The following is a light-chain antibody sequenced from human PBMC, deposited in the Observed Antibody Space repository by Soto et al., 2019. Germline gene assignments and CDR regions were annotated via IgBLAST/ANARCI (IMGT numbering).Light chain of an antibody. Sequence: EIVLTQSPATLSSSPGEAATLSCRASQSVSSYFAWYQQKPGQAPRLLIYDASNRATGIPARFSGSGSGTDFTLTISSLEPEDFAVYYCQQRSNWPPITFGQGTRLEIK. CDR2: DAS. CDR1: QSVSSY. V-gene: IGKV3-11*01. J-gene: IGKJ5*01. CDR3: QQRSNWPPIT.